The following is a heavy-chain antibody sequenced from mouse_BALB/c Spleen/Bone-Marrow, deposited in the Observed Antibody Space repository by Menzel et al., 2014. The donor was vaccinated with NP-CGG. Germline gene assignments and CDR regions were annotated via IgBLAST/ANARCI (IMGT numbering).Heavy chain of an antibody. CDR1: GYKFTDYA. CDR2: ISTFSGNT. Sequence: QGQLQQPGLELVMPGASGKISCLLSGYKFTDYAMHWVEQSHAKSLEWIGVISTFSGNTNYNQKFKGKATMIVDKSSSTAYMELARLTSEDSAIYYCARETGRGYFDYWRQGTTRTAPS. D-gene: IGHD4-1*01. V-gene: IGHV1-67*01. CDR3: ARETGRGYFDY. J-gene: IGHJ2*01.